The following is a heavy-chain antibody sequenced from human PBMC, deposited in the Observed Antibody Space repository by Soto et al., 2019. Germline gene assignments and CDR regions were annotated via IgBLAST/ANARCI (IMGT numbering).Heavy chain of an antibody. J-gene: IGHJ4*02. CDR2: INPSTGST. V-gene: IGHV1-46*01. CDR3: ARIAAAGLTYFDF. CDR1: RYIFTSFH. Sequence: VASVKVSCKASRYIFTSFHMHWVREAPGQGLEWMGVINPSTGSTSYEQKFQGRVTMTRDTSTSTVYMVLSSMRSEDTAVYYCARIAAAGLTYFDFFGQRTPVTFSS. D-gene: IGHD6-13*01.